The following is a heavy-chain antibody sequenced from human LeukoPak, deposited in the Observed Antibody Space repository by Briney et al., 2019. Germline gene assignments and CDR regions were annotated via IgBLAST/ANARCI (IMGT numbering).Heavy chain of an antibody. V-gene: IGHV3-23*01. CDR1: GLPFSSYG. CDR2: ITGDGTTT. J-gene: IGHJ4*02. Sequence: GSLRLSCEASGLPFSSYGMSWVRQAPGKGLQWVSAITGDGTTTYHADSVKGRFTISRDNSKNMLYLQMSSLRAEDTAVYYCAKMQGYFDYWGQGTLVPVSS. CDR3: AKMQGYFDY.